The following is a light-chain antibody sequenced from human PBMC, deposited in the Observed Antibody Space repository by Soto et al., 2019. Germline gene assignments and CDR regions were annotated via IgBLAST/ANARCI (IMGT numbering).Light chain of an antibody. Sequence: DIQMTQSPSSVSASIGDRVTITCRASQIIGTWLAWYQQKPGKAPTLLIYGASTLQSGVPSRFXXXXXGXXXXXXXTXXQAEDSAXXXXXQANSFPFTFGPGTKVDIK. V-gene: IGKV1-12*02. CDR2: GAS. CDR3: XQANSFPFT. J-gene: IGKJ3*01. CDR1: QIIGTW.